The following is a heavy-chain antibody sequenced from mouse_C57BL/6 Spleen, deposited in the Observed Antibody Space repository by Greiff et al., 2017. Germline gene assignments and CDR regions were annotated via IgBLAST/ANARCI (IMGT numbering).Heavy chain of an antibody. V-gene: IGHV5-16*01. Sequence: EVNLVESEGGLVQPGSSMKLSCTASGFTFSDYYMAWVRQVPEKGLEWVANINYDGSSTYYLDSLKSRFIISRDNAKNILYLQMSSLKSEDTATYYCARDGGTTVVAHWYFDVWGTGTTVTVSS. J-gene: IGHJ1*03. D-gene: IGHD1-1*01. CDR1: GFTFSDYY. CDR2: INYDGSST. CDR3: ARDGGTTVVAHWYFDV.